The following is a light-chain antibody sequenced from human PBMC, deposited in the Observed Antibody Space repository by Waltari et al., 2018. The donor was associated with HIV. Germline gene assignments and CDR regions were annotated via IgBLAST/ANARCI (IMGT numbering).Light chain of an antibody. CDR3: QQDYSTPQT. J-gene: IGKJ1*01. CDR2: WAS. CDR1: RSVLDSSNNKNY. V-gene: IGKV4-1*01. Sequence: DIVMTPSPDSLAVSLCERATINCHSSRSVLDSSNNKNYLACDQQKPGQTPKLHIYWASTRETGVPNRFSGSGSGTDFTLTISSLKAEDVSVYYCQQDYSTPQTFGQGTKVEIK.